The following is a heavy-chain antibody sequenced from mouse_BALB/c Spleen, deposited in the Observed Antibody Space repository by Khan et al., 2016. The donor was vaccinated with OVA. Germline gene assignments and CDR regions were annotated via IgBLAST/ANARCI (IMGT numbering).Heavy chain of an antibody. CDR3: ARSLYGYFAY. D-gene: IGHD2-2*01. CDR1: GFTFSTYA. CDR2: ISSDGDYT. Sequence: EVELVESGGGLVKPGGSLKLSCAASGFTFSTYAMSWVRQTPEKRLEWVATISSDGDYTYYPDNVTGRFTISRDNAKNTLYLQMSSLMSEDTAMYYCARSLYGYFAYWGQGTLVTVSA. J-gene: IGHJ3*01. V-gene: IGHV5-9-3*01.